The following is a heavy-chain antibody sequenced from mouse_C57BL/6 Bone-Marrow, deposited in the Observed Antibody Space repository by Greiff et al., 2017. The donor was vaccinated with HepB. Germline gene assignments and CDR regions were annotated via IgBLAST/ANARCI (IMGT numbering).Heavy chain of an antibody. J-gene: IGHJ2*01. CDR3: ARGAYGSSYGPFDY. CDR2: IFPGSGST. V-gene: IGHV1-75*01. CDR1: GYTFTDYY. Sequence: QVQLQQSGPELLKPGASVKISCKASGYTFTDYYINWVKQRPGQGLEWIGWIFPGSGSTYYNEKFKGKATLTVDKSSSTAYMLLSSLPSEDSAVYFCARGAYGSSYGPFDYWGQGTTLTVSS. D-gene: IGHD1-1*01.